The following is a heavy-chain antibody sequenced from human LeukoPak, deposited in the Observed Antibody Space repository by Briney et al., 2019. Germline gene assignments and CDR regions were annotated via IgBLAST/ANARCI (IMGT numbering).Heavy chain of an antibody. Sequence: SETLSLTCTVSGGSISSSSYYWGWIRQPPGKGLEWIGSIYYSGSTYYNPSLKSRVTISVDTSKNQFSLKLSSVTAADTAVYYCARRRYRHNWFDPWGQGTLVTVSS. J-gene: IGHJ5*02. CDR3: ARRRYRHNWFDP. CDR2: IYYSGST. D-gene: IGHD1-1*01. CDR1: GGSISSSSYY. V-gene: IGHV4-39*01.